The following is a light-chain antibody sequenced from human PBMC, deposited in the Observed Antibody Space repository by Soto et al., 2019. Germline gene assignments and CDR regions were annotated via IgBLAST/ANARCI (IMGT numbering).Light chain of an antibody. Sequence: DIQMTQSPSSLSASVGDRVTITCRANETIASYLNWYQQRPGKAPKLLIYAASSLQSGVPSRFGGSGSGTDFTLTITSLQPEDFATYYCQQTYNPPRTFGQGTRL. CDR1: ETIASY. CDR3: QQTYNPPRT. CDR2: AAS. J-gene: IGKJ1*01. V-gene: IGKV1-39*01.